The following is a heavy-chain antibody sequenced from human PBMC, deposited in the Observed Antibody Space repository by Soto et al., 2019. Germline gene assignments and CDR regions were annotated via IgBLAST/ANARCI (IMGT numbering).Heavy chain of an antibody. V-gene: IGHV5-10-1*01. CDR2: IYPSDSYT. D-gene: IGHD2-2*01. CDR1: GYSFTSDW. Sequence: GESLKISCKGSGYSFTSDWISWVRQMPGKGLEWMGRIYPSDSYTNYSPSFQGHVTISADKSISTAYLQWSSLKASDTAMYYCARLVVVPASSYYYYYGMDVWGQGTTVTVSS. J-gene: IGHJ6*02. CDR3: ARLVVVPASSYYYYYGMDV.